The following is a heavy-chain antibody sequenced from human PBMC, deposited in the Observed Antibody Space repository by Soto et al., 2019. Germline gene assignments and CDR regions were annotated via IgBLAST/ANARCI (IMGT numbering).Heavy chain of an antibody. CDR2: ISSIGGRT. CDR1: GFTFSSSA. J-gene: IGHJ4*02. V-gene: IGHV3-23*01. CDR3: AKLRQESGNQNCYFDY. Sequence: ASGFTFSSSAMTWARQAPGKGLEWVSSISSIGGRTYYADSVKGRFTISRDNSKNTLYLQMNSLRAEDTEVYYYAKLRQESGNQNCYFDYWGQGTLVTVSS. D-gene: IGHD5-12*01.